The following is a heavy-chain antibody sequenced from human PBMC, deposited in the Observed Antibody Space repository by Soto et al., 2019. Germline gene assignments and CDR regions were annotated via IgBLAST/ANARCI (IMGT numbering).Heavy chain of an antibody. CDR1: GGSFSGYY. J-gene: IGHJ4*02. D-gene: IGHD3-3*01. Sequence: SETLSLTCAVYGGSFSGYYWSWIRQPPGKGLEWIGEINHSGSTNYNPSLKSRVTISVDTSKNQFSLKLSSVTAADTAVYYCARTPVGPIFGVATYDYWGQGTLVTVSS. CDR3: ARTPVGPIFGVATYDY. CDR2: INHSGST. V-gene: IGHV4-34*01.